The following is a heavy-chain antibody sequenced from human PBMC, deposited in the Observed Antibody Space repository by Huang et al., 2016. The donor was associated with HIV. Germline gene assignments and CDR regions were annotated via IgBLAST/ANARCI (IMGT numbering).Heavy chain of an antibody. V-gene: IGHV1-69*01. Sequence: QVQLVQSGAEVKKPGSSVKVSCKASGGTFSSYAISWVRQAPGQGLEGMGGIIPIFGTANNEQKLQGRVTITADESTSTAYMELSSLRSEDTDVYYCARVESRRYYDSSGYYYWGQGTLVTVSS. CDR3: ARVESRRYYDSSGYYY. J-gene: IGHJ4*02. CDR1: GGTFSSYA. CDR2: IIPIFGTA. D-gene: IGHD3-22*01.